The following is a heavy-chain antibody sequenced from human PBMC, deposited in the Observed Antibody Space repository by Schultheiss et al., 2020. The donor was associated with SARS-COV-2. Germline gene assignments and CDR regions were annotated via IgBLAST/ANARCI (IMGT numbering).Heavy chain of an antibody. J-gene: IGHJ4*02. V-gene: IGHV3-48*03. Sequence: GGSLRLSCAASGFTFSSYEMNWVRQAPGKGLEWVSYISSSGSTIYYADSVKGRFTISRDNSKNTLYLQMNSLRAEDTAVYYCAKDRVYASFFDYWGQGTLVTVSS. CDR3: AKDRVYASFFDY. CDR2: ISSSGSTI. D-gene: IGHD2-8*01. CDR1: GFTFSSYE.